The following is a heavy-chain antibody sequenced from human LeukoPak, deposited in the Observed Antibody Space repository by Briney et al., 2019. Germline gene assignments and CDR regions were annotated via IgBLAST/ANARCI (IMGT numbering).Heavy chain of an antibody. CDR2: IYHSGST. J-gene: IGHJ6*03. D-gene: IGHD5-12*01. CDR1: GYSISSGYY. CDR3: ARAYSGYDPNYYYYYYMDV. Sequence: PSETLSLTCTVSGYSISSGYYWGWIRQPPGKGLEWIGSIYHSGSTYYNPSLKSRVTISVDTSKNQFSLKLSSVTAADTAVYYCARAYSGYDPNYYYYYYMDVWGKGTTVTVSS. V-gene: IGHV4-38-2*02.